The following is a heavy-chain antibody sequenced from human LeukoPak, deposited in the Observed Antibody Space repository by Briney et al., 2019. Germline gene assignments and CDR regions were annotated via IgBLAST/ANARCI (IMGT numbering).Heavy chain of an antibody. CDR3: ARVYPRITMVLGRFDP. J-gene: IGHJ5*02. V-gene: IGHV1-69*04. Sequence: SVKVSCKASGGTFSSYAISWVRQAPGQGLEWMGRIIPILGIANYAQKFQGRVTITADKSTSTAYMELSSLRSEDTAVYYCARVYPRITMVLGRFDPWAREPWSPSPQ. CDR1: GGTFSSYA. D-gene: IGHD3-10*01. CDR2: IIPILGIA.